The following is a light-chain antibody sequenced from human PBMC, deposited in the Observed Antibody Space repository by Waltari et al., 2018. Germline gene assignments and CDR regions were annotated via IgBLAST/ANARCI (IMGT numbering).Light chain of an antibody. CDR3: CAHAGGGTHYA. CDR2: AGT. CDR1: SSDVGSSNR. J-gene: IGLJ1*01. Sequence: QSALTQPASVSGSPGQSITISCTGTSSDVGSSNRVSWYQQHPGKGPKILIYAGTQLLSGVSDRFSGSKSGNTASPTLSGLQPEDESDYYCCAHAGGGTHYAFGTGTKVTIL. V-gene: IGLV2-23*01.